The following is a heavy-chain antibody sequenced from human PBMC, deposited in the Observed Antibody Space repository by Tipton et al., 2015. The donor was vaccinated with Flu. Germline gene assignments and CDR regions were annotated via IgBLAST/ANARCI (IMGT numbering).Heavy chain of an antibody. Sequence: TLSLTCTVSGASFKNYYWGWIRQSAGGRLEWIGLVYSTGSTTYNPSLKSRVTMSVDTSKSQFSLTLRPVTAADTAVYFCVSDIGSRFDCWGQGPLVSVSS. CDR1: GASFKNYY. J-gene: IGHJ4*02. CDR2: VYSTGST. V-gene: IGHV4-4*07. D-gene: IGHD1-26*01. CDR3: VSDIGSRFDC.